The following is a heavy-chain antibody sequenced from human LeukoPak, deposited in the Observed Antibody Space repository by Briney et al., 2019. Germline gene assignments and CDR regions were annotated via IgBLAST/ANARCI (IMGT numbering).Heavy chain of an antibody. Sequence: GASVKVSCKASGYTFTSYYMHWVRQAPGQGLEWMGWINPNSGGTNYAQKFQGRVTMTRDTSISTAYMELSRLRSDDTAVYYCARDVGYSSSWYLDYWGQGTLVTVSS. CDR3: ARDVGYSSSWYLDY. CDR2: INPNSGGT. V-gene: IGHV1-2*02. J-gene: IGHJ4*02. D-gene: IGHD6-13*01. CDR1: GYTFTSYY.